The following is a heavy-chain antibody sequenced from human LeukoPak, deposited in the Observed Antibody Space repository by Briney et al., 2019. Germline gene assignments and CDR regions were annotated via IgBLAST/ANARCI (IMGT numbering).Heavy chain of an antibody. CDR3: AKDIGPLTYHYDTSGYSGAFDY. CDR1: GFKFGNYA. D-gene: IGHD3-22*01. CDR2: ISWNSDII. V-gene: IGHV3-9*03. Sequence: GGSLRLSCAASGFKFGNYAMHWVRQAPGKGLEWVSSISWNSDIIAYADSVKGRFTISRDNAKNSLYLQMNSLKAEDMALYYCAKDIGPLTYHYDTSGYSGAFDYWGQGTLVTVSS. J-gene: IGHJ4*02.